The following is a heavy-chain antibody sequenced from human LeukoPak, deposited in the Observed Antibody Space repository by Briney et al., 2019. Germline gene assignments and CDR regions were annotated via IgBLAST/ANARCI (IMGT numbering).Heavy chain of an antibody. CDR3: TTGRQSRSGSYGY. J-gene: IGHJ4*02. V-gene: IGHV3-23*01. Sequence: GGSLRLSCAASGFTFSSYAMSWVRQAPGKGLEWVSAISGSGGSTYYADSVKGRFTISRDNSKNTLYLRMNSLKTEDTAVYYCTTGRQSRSGSYGYWGQGTLVTVSS. D-gene: IGHD1-26*01. CDR1: GFTFSSYA. CDR2: ISGSGGST.